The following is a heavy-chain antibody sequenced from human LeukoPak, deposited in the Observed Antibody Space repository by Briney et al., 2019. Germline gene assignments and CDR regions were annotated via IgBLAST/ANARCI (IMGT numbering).Heavy chain of an antibody. V-gene: IGHV3-48*01. D-gene: IGHD3-22*01. J-gene: IGHJ4*02. Sequence: PGGSLRLSCAASGFTFSSYSMNWVRQAPGKGLEWVSYISSSSSTIYYADSVKGRFTISRDNAKNSLYLQMNSLRAEDTALYYCAKDVYYYDSTGHLSFDYWGQGALVTVSS. CDR3: AKDVYYYDSTGHLSFDY. CDR2: ISSSSSTI. CDR1: GFTFSSYS.